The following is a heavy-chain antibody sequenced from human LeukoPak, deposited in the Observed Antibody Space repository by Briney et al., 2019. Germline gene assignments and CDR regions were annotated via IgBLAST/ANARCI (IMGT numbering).Heavy chain of an antibody. CDR3: ARYPLLYNWNDAGVELKVDWFDH. J-gene: IGHJ5*02. D-gene: IGHD1-1*01. Sequence: SVPVSCKASGYTFTSYGISWVRPAPAQGLAWMGWISAYNGHTNYAQKLKGRVTATAETGRCTAYMELRSLRPDDTAVYYCARYPLLYNWNDAGVELKVDWFDHWGQGTLVTVSS. CDR2: ISAYNGHT. V-gene: IGHV1-18*01. CDR1: GYTFTSYG.